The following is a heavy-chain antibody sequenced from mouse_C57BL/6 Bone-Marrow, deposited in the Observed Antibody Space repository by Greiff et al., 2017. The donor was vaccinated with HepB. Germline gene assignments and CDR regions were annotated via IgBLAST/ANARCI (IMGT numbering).Heavy chain of an antibody. CDR1: GFTFSSYT. CDR3: ARPHYYGSSFAY. V-gene: IGHV5-9*01. J-gene: IGHJ3*01. CDR2: ISGGGGNT. Sequence: EVKLMESGGGLVKPGGSLKLSCAASGFTFSSYTMSWVRQTPEKRLEWVATISGGGGNTYYPDSVKGRFTISRDNAKNTLYLQMSSLRSEDTALYYCARPHYYGSSFAYWGQGTLVTVSA. D-gene: IGHD1-1*01.